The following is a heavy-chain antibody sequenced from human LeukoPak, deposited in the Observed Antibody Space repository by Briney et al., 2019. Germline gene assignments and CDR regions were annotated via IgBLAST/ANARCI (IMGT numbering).Heavy chain of an antibody. CDR2: IYYSGST. Sequence: KASETLSLTCTVSGGSISSYYWSWIRQPPGKGLEWIGYIYYSGSTNYNPSLKSRVTISVDTSKNQFSLKLSSVTAADTAVYYCARAGYSSGGFDYWGQGTLVTVSS. D-gene: IGHD6-19*01. CDR3: ARAGYSSGGFDY. CDR1: GGSISSYY. J-gene: IGHJ4*02. V-gene: IGHV4-59*01.